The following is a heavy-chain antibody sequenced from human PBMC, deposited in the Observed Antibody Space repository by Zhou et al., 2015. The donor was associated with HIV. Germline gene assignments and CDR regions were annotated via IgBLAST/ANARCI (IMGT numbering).Heavy chain of an antibody. J-gene: IGHJ6*02. D-gene: IGHD3-3*01. CDR2: IWYDLSNK. Sequence: QVQLVESGGGVVQPGRSLRLSCAASGFTFSSYGMHWVRQAPGKGLEWVAVIWYDLSNKYYADSVKGRFTISRDNSKNTLYLQMNSLRAEDTAVYYCARVITIFGVGYYGMDVWGQGTTVTVSS. CDR1: GFTFSSYG. CDR3: ARVITIFGVGYYGMDV. V-gene: IGHV3-33*01.